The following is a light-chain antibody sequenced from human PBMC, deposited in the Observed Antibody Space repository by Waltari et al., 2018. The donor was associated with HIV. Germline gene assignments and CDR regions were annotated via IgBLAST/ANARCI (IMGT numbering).Light chain of an antibody. V-gene: IGLV3-10*01. CDR2: EDN. CDR1: ALPRKY. Sequence: SYELTQPPSVPVSPGQTARITCSGDALPRKYAFWYQQKSGQAPVLVIYEDNRRPSWIPERFSCSSSGTMATLTISGAQVEDEGDYYCYSTDDSGNPLAVFGGGTQLTVL. CDR3: YSTDDSGNPLAV. J-gene: IGLJ7*01.